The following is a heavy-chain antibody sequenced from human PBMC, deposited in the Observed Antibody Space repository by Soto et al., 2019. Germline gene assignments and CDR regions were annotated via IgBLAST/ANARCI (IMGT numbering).Heavy chain of an antibody. CDR1: GGTFSSYA. V-gene: IGHV1-69*13. J-gene: IGHJ4*02. D-gene: IGHD4-17*01. Sequence: ASVKVSCKASGGTFSSYAISWVRQAPGQGLEWMGVIIPIFGTANYAQKFQGRVTITADESTSTAYMELSSLRSEDTAVYYCARDNYGDGYYFDXWGQGTLVTVSX. CDR3: ARDNYGDGYYFDX. CDR2: IIPIFGTA.